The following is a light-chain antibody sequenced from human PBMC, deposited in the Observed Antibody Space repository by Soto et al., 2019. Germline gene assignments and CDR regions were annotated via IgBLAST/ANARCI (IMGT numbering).Light chain of an antibody. CDR3: PQYHAAPQT. CDR1: QSVLYRPNNKNY. J-gene: IGKJ1*01. V-gene: IGKV4-1*01. Sequence: DIVMTQSPDSLAVSLGERATINCKSSQSVLYRPNNKNYLAWFQQKAGQPPKLIIYWASTRESGVADRFGGIASGTPFTLTLTSQHAEDVAFYYSPQYHAAPQTFGQGTKVEIE. CDR2: WAS.